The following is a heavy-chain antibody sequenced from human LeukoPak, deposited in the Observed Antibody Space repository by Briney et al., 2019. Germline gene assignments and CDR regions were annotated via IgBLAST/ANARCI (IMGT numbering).Heavy chain of an antibody. CDR2: ISGSGGST. CDR3: ANRPLVGATTPHFDY. Sequence: GGSLRLSCAASGFTFSSYAMSWVRQAPGKGLEWVSAISGSGGSTYYADSVKGRFTISRDNSRNTLYLQMNSLRAEDTAVYYCANRPLVGATTPHFDYWGQGTLVTVSS. V-gene: IGHV3-23*01. CDR1: GFTFSSYA. J-gene: IGHJ4*02. D-gene: IGHD1-26*01.